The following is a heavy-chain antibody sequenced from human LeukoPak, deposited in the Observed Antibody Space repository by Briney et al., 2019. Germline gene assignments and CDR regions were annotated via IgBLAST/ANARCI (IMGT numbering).Heavy chain of an antibody. V-gene: IGHV4-4*02. CDR2: IYHSGST. J-gene: IGHJ4*02. D-gene: IGHD3-22*01. CDR3: ARHGPSYSDSSGYYYGSDFEDY. Sequence: PSGTLSLTCGVSGGSISSNNWWSWVRQPPGKGLEWIGEIYHSGSTNYNPSLKSRVTISVDKSKNQFSLKLSSVTAADTAVYYCARHGPSYSDSSGYYYGSDFEDYWGQGTLVTVSS. CDR1: GGSISSNNW.